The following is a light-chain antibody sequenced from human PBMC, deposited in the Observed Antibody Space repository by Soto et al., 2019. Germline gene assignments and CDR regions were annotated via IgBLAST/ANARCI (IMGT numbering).Light chain of an antibody. J-gene: IGKJ1*01. V-gene: IGKV3-15*01. CDR2: GAT. Sequence: EIVMTQSPVTLSVSPGERATLSCRASQSVNSNLAGYQQSPGQAPRHLIYGATTRATGIPARFSGSGSGTEFTLTVSSLQSEDSAVYYCQQYNNWPPWTFGQGTKVEVK. CDR1: QSVNSN. CDR3: QQYNNWPPWT.